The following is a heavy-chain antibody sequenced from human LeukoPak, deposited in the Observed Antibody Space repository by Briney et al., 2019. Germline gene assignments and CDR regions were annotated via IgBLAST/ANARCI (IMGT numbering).Heavy chain of an antibody. CDR1: GFIFSSYE. D-gene: IGHD4-17*01. J-gene: IGHJ5*02. V-gene: IGHV3-48*03. CDR3: ARVGDYGDYVSWFDP. CDR2: ISSSGSTI. Sequence: GGSLRLSCAASGFIFSSYEMNWVRQAPGKGLEWVSYISSSGSTIYYADSVKGRFTISRDNAKNSLYLQMNSLRAEDTAVYYCARVGDYGDYVSWFDPWGQGTLVTVSS.